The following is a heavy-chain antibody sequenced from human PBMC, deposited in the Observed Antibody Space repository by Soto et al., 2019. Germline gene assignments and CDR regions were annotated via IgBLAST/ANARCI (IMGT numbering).Heavy chain of an antibody. D-gene: IGHD3-9*01. Sequence: SQTLSLTCAISGDSVSSNSAAWNWIRQSPSRGLEWLGRAYYRSQWYYDSAVSVRSRITVIPDTSKNQFSLQLNSVTPEDTAVYYCTKQKVDSRTYYGMDVWGQGTTVTVSS. CDR2: AYYRSQWYY. J-gene: IGHJ6*02. CDR3: TKQKVDSRTYYGMDV. CDR1: GDSVSSNSAA. V-gene: IGHV6-1*01.